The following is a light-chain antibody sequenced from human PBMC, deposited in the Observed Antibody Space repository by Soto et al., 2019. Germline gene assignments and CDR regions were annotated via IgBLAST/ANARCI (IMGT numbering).Light chain of an antibody. CDR3: SSYTSSSTLDV. CDR1: SSDVGGYNY. J-gene: IGLJ1*01. Sequence: QSALTQPASVSGSPGQSITISCTGTSSDVGGYNYVSWYQHHPGKAPKLMIYEVSNRPSGVSNRFSGSKSGNTASLTISGLQDEDDADYYCSSYTSSSTLDVFGTGTKVTVL. CDR2: EVS. V-gene: IGLV2-14*01.